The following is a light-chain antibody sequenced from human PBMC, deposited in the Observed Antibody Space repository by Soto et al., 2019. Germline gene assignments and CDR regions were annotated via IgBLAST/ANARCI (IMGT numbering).Light chain of an antibody. V-gene: IGKV3-15*01. J-gene: IGKJ5*01. CDR1: QSISSN. Sequence: EIVITHSPATLSVSPGERATLSCRASQSISSNLAWYQQKPGQAPRLLIYDASTRATGIPARFSGSGSGTEFTLTISSLQSEDFAVYYCQQYNSWPITLGQGTRLEIK. CDR3: QQYNSWPIT. CDR2: DAS.